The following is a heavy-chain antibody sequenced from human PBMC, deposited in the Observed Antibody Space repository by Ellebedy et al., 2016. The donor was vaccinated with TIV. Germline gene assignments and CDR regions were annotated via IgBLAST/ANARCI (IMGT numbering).Heavy chain of an antibody. V-gene: IGHV1-2*02. CDR2: INPHSGAT. D-gene: IGHD2-15*01. J-gene: IGHJ5*02. CDR1: GYTINDNY. Sequence: AASVTVSCKASGYTINDNYMHWLRQAPGQGLDWMGWINPHSGATRYAQKFQGRVTLTRDTSTSTSYMELTRLTSDDTAVYYCARARRGFSDAWGQGALVIVTS. CDR3: ARARRGFSDA.